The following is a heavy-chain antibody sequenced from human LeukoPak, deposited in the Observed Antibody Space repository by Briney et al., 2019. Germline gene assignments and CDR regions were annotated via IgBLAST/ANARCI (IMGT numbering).Heavy chain of an antibody. J-gene: IGHJ4*02. V-gene: IGHV3-48*03. CDR1: GFTISNYE. D-gene: IGHD4-23*01. Sequence: AGSLRLSCAASGFTISNYEMHRVRQAPGKGLEWFSYINSSSSDIYYAVSVKGRFTISRDNAKNSMYLHMNRLRAEDTAVYYCARDYGGSSPFDYWGQGTLVTVSS. CDR2: INSSSSDI. CDR3: ARDYGGSSPFDY.